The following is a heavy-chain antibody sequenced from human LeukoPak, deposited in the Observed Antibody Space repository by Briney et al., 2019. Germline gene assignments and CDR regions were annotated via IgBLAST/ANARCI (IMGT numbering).Heavy chain of an antibody. V-gene: IGHV3-21*01. D-gene: IGHD3-22*01. CDR3: ATHHERYYYDSSGYYSGY. CDR1: GFTFSSYS. CDR2: ISSSSSYI. J-gene: IGHJ4*02. Sequence: GGSLRLSCAASGFTFSSYSMNWVRQAPGKGLEWASSISSSSSYIYYADSVKGRFTISRDNAKNSLYLQMNSLRAEDTAVYYCATHHERYYYDSSGYYSGYWGQGTLVTVSS.